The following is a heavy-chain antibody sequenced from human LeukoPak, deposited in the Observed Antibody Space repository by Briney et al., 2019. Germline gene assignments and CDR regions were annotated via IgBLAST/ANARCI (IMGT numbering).Heavy chain of an antibody. V-gene: IGHV3-20*04. CDR2: INWNSDST. Sequence: PAGGSLRLSCAASGFTFDDHGMSWVRQAPGKGLEWVSGINWNSDSTGYADSVKGRFTISRDNAKNSLYLQMNSLRAEDTAVYYCAELGITMIGGVWGKGTTVTISS. J-gene: IGHJ6*04. CDR3: AELGITMIGGV. CDR1: GFTFDDHG. D-gene: IGHD3-10*02.